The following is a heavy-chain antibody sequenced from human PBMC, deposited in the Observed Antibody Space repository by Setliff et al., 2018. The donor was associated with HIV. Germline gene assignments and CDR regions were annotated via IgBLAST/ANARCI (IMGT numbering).Heavy chain of an antibody. D-gene: IGHD4-17*01. CDR1: GTNLDSFV. CDR2: ITPVIGRP. J-gene: IGHJ1*01. CDR3: AREGPTVTTRYFHH. V-gene: IGHV1-69*10. Sequence: SVKVSCKASGTNLDSFVITWVRQASGQGLEWMGGITPVIGRPNYAQKFHGRVTITAEKSTNTAYMELTSLTSDDTALYYCAREGPTVTTRYFHHWGQGIQVTVSS.